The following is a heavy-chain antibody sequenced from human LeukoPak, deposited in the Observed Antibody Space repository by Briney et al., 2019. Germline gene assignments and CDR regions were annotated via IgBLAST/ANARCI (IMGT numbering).Heavy chain of an antibody. CDR2: ISSSSNTI. D-gene: IGHD6-19*01. CDR1: GFTFSSYS. Sequence: GGSLRLSCAASGFTFSSYSMNWVRQAPGKGLEWVSYISSSSNTIYYADSVKGRFTISRDNAKNSLYLQMNSLRAEDTAVYYCARDSAAVASLRNDLDIWGQGTMVTVSS. V-gene: IGHV3-48*04. J-gene: IGHJ3*02. CDR3: ARDSAAVASLRNDLDI.